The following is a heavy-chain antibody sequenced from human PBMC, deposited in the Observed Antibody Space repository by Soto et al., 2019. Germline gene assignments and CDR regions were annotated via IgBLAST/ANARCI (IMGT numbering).Heavy chain of an antibody. Sequence: QVQLVESGGGVVQPGRSLRLSCAASGFTFSSYGMHWVRQAPGKGLEWVAVISYDGSNKYYADSVKGRFTISRDNSKNTLYLQMNSLRAEDTPVYYCAKDWGIAARPREYYFDYWGQGTLVTVSS. CDR2: ISYDGSNK. J-gene: IGHJ4*02. CDR1: GFTFSSYG. V-gene: IGHV3-30*18. D-gene: IGHD6-6*01. CDR3: AKDWGIAARPREYYFDY.